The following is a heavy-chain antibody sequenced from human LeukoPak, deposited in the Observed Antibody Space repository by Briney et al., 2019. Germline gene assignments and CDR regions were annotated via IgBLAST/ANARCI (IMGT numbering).Heavy chain of an antibody. J-gene: IGHJ6*04. Sequence: SETLSLTCAVSGGSISSSNWWSWVRQPPGKGLEWIGEIYHIGSTNYNPSLKSRVTISVDKSKNQFSLKLSSVTAADTAVYYCARGYCSSTSCYYYGMDVWGKGTTVTVSS. CDR1: GGSISSSNW. CDR3: ARGYCSSTSCYYYGMDV. V-gene: IGHV4-4*02. D-gene: IGHD2-2*01. CDR2: IYHIGST.